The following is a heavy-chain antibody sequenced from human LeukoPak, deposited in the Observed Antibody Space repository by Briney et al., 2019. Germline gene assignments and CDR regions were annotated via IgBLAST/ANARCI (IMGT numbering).Heavy chain of an antibody. Sequence: GGSLRLSCAASGFTFSSYAMSWVRQAPGKGLEWVSAISGSGGSTYYADSVKGRFTISRDNSKNTLYLQMNTLRAEDTAVYYGAKGGSFYDILTGYLRPYYFDYWGQGTLVTVSS. CDR1: GFTFSSYA. D-gene: IGHD3-9*01. CDR3: AKGGSFYDILTGYLRPYYFDY. V-gene: IGHV3-23*01. CDR2: ISGSGGST. J-gene: IGHJ4*02.